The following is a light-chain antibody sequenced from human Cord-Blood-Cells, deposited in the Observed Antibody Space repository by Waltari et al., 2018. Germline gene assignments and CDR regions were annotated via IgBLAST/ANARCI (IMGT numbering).Light chain of an antibody. J-gene: IGKJ2*01. CDR1: QDISNY. CDR2: DAS. V-gene: IGKV1-33*01. Sequence: DIQMTQSPSSLSASVGDRVTITCQASQDISNYLNLYPQKPGKAPKLLIYDASNLETGVPSRFSGSGSGTDFTFTISSLQPEDIATYYCQQYDNLPYTFGQGTKLEIK. CDR3: QQYDNLPYT.